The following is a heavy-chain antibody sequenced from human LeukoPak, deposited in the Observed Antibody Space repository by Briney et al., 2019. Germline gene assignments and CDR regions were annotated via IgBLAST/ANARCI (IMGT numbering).Heavy chain of an antibody. CDR1: GGSFSGYY. CDR2: INHSGST. D-gene: IGHD3-10*01. J-gene: IGHJ6*04. Sequence: SETLSLICAVHGGSFSGYYWSWIRQPPGKGLEWIGEINHSGSTNYNPSLKSRATISVDTSKNQFSLKLSSVTAADTAVYYCARGLYYYGSGSYYSPPWYYYYGMDVWGKGTTVTVSS. V-gene: IGHV4-34*01. CDR3: ARGLYYYGSGSYYSPPWYYYYGMDV.